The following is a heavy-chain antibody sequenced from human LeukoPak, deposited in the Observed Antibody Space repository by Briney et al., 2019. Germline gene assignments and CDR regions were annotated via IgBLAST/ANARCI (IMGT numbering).Heavy chain of an antibody. Sequence: ASVTVSCKASGYTFTRYYMHWVRQAPGQGLEWMGWINPNSGGTNDAQKFQGRVTMTRDTSISTAYMELSRLRSDDTAVYYCARQTVVSGEDAFDIWGQGTMVTVSS. J-gene: IGHJ3*02. CDR2: INPNSGGT. D-gene: IGHD6-19*01. V-gene: IGHV1-2*02. CDR3: ARQTVVSGEDAFDI. CDR1: GYTFTRYY.